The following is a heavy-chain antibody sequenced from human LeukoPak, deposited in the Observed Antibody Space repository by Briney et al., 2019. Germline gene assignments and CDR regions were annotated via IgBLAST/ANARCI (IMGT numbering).Heavy chain of an antibody. V-gene: IGHV3-53*01. Sequence: PGGSLRLSCAASGFTVSSNYMSWVRQAPGKGLEWVSVIYSDGNTYYADSVKGRFTISRDNSKNTLYLQMNSLRAEDTAVYYCARGSSGDYSVSGSAWFDPWGQGTLVTVSS. J-gene: IGHJ5*02. CDR2: IYSDGNT. D-gene: IGHD3-10*01. CDR3: ARGSSGDYSVSGSAWFDP. CDR1: GFTVSSNY.